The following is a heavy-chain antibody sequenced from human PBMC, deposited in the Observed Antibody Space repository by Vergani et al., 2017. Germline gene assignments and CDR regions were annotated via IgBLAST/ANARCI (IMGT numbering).Heavy chain of an antibody. CDR2: IYHSGST. Sequence: QVQLQESGPGLVKPSETLSLTCAVSGYSISSGYYWGWIRQPPGKGLEWIGSIYHSGSTYYNPSLKSRVTISVDTSKNQFSLKLSSVTAADTAVYYCAKTSRIGYYMDVWGKGTTVTVSS. D-gene: IGHD2-15*01. CDR3: AKTSRIGYYMDV. J-gene: IGHJ6*03. V-gene: IGHV4-38-2*01. CDR1: GYSISSGYY.